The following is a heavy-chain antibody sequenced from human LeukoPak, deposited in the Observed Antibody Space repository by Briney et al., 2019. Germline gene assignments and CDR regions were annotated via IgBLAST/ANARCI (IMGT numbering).Heavy chain of an antibody. CDR3: ARLGRDGSPPN. Sequence: SETLSLTCTVSGGSISSYYWSWIRQPPGKGLKWIGYIYNSGSTNYNPSLKSRVTISEDTSKNQFFLNVRSVTAADTAVYYCARLGRDGSPPNWGQGTLVTVSS. D-gene: IGHD5-24*01. V-gene: IGHV4-59*01. CDR1: GGSISSYY. J-gene: IGHJ4*02. CDR2: IYNSGST.